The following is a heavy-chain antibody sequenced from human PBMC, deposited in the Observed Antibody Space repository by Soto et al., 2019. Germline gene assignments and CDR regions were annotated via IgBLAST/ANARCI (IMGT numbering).Heavy chain of an antibody. D-gene: IGHD2-15*01. CDR3: ARASPRYCSGGSCYSGGDY. CDR2: INHSGST. V-gene: IGHV4-34*01. Sequence: QVQLQQWGAGLLKPSETLSLTCAVYGGSFSGYYWSWIRQPPGKGLEWIGEINHSGSTNYNPSLKSRVTISLDTSKNNVPLKLSSVTAADTAVYYCARASPRYCSGGSCYSGGDYWGQGTLVTVSS. J-gene: IGHJ4*02. CDR1: GGSFSGYY.